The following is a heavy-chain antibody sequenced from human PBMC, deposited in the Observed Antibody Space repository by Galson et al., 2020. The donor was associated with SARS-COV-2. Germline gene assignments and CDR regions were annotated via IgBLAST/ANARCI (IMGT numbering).Heavy chain of an antibody. CDR3: ARELLWFGELSSKYYYYYYGMDV. J-gene: IGHJ6*02. CDR1: GYSISSGYY. V-gene: IGHV4-38-2*02. Sequence: ASETLSLTCTVSGYSISSGYYWGWIRQPPGKGLEWIGSIYHSGSTYYNPSLTSPVTISVDTSKNQFSLKLSSVTAADTAVYYCARELLWFGELSSKYYYYYYGMDVWGQGTTVTVSS. CDR2: IYHSGST. D-gene: IGHD3-10*01.